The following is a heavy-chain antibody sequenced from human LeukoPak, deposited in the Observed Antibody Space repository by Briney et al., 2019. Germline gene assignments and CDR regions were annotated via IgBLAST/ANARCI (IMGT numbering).Heavy chain of an antibody. V-gene: IGHV3-7*01. J-gene: IGHJ4*02. CDR3: ATEHWGPNS. CDR2: IKQEGSEN. D-gene: IGHD3-16*01. CDR1: GFTFSSYG. Sequence: GGSLRLSCTPSGFTFSSYGMRWARQAPGRGLEGVPKIKQEGSENYYVHYVQGRFTISRDNAKNSLFLQMSSLRGEDTALYYCATEHWGPNSWGQGTLVTVSS.